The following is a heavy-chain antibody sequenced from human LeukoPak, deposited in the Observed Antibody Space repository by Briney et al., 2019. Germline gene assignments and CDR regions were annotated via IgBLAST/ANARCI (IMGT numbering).Heavy chain of an antibody. CDR3: AKRVGGTPDY. J-gene: IGHJ4*02. CDR2: IGGDGGST. CDR1: GFTFSNYA. V-gene: IGHV3-23*01. Sequence: PSGGSLRLSCAASGFTFSNYAMTWVRQAPGKGLEWVSAIGGDGGSTDYADSVKGRFTISRVNSKNTLYLQMNSLRAEDTALYYCAKRVGGTPDYWGLGTLVTVSS. D-gene: IGHD1-26*01.